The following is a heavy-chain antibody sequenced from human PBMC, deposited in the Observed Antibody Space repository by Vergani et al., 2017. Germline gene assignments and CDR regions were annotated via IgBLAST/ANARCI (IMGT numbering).Heavy chain of an antibody. Sequence: QVQLMQSGPVMKKPGGSMKVSCQASESTFSDYNIHWVRQAPGQGLQWMGWISPKTGDTDYLQRFQDRVTMTRDASTKTVYLKMTRLTADETAIYYCAHSWNFGRRDWCDSWGQGTLVTVSS. D-gene: IGHD1-26*01. V-gene: IGHV1-2*02. CDR3: AHSWNFGRRDWCDS. CDR1: ESTFSDYN. CDR2: ISPKTGDT. J-gene: IGHJ5*01.